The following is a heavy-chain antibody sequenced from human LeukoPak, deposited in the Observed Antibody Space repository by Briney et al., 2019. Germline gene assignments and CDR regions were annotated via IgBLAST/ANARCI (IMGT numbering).Heavy chain of an antibody. CDR3: ARDSVNQRPYGAYGMDV. V-gene: IGHV3-66*01. CDR2: IHSGGST. J-gene: IGHJ6*02. CDR1: GFTVNSNY. D-gene: IGHD2-2*01. Sequence: PGGSLRLSCAASGFTVNSNYMSWVRQAPGKGLEWVSVIHSGGSTYYADSVKGRFSISRDNSKNTLYLQMNSLRAEDTAVYYCARDSVNQRPYGAYGMDVWGQGTTVTVSS.